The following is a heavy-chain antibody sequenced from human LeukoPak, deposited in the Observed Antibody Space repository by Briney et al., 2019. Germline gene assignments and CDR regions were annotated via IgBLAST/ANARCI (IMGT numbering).Heavy chain of an antibody. CDR2: ISYDGSNK. CDR3: ARDEQQLGLTDY. J-gene: IGHJ4*02. V-gene: IGHV3-30*19. CDR1: GFTFSSYG. D-gene: IGHD6-13*01. Sequence: PGGSLRLSCAASGFTFSSYGMHWVRQAPGKGLEWVAVISYDGSNKYYADSVKGRFTISRDNSKNTLYLQMNSLRAEDTAVYYCARDEQQLGLTDYWGQGTLVTVSS.